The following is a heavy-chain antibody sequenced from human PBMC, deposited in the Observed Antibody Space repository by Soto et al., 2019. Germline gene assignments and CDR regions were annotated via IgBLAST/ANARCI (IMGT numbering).Heavy chain of an antibody. Sequence: GGSRRLSGTASGFTFNDAWMSWVRQAPGKCVEWVGRVKSEGDGGTTDYAASVKGRFFISRDDSRKTIYLQMNSLKTEDTAMYYCALIRGWLDPCGQGALVT. CDR3: ALIRGWLDP. J-gene: IGHJ5*02. CDR1: GFTFNDAW. CDR2: VKSEGDGGTT. D-gene: IGHD1-26*01. V-gene: IGHV3-15*01.